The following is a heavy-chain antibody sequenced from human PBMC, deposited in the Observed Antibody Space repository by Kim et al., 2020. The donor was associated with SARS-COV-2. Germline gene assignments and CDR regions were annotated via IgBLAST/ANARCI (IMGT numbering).Heavy chain of an antibody. Sequence: GGSLRLSCAASGFTFSSYSMNWVRQAPGKGLEWVSSISSSSSYIYYADSVKGRFTISRDNAKNSLYLQMNSLRAEDTAVYYCARAFMRSEVESYYYYGMDVWGQGTTVTVSS. D-gene: IGHD3-16*01. CDR2: ISSSSSYI. J-gene: IGHJ6*02. CDR3: ARAFMRSEVESYYYYGMDV. V-gene: IGHV3-21*04. CDR1: GFTFSSYS.